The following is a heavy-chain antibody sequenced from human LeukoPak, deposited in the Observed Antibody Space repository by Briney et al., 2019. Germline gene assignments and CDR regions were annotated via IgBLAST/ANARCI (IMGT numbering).Heavy chain of an antibody. D-gene: IGHD4-11*01. J-gene: IGHJ4*02. CDR3: ARGGNYVYHFDY. CDR1: GGTLSRYY. Sequence: SETLSLTCTVSGGTLSRYYWNWFRQPPGKGLEWIGYIYYSGSTNYNPSFQSRVTISIVTSKNQFSLKLSSVTAADTAVYYCARGGNYVYHFDYWGQGTLVTVSS. V-gene: IGHV4-59*01. CDR2: IYYSGST.